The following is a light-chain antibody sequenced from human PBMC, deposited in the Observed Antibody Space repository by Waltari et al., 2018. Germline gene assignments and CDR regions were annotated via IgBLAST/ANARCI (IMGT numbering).Light chain of an antibody. J-gene: IGLJ1*01. CDR3: YSYAGGRV. Sequence: QSALTQPASVSGSPGQSITISCTGSSSDVGSSNLVSWYLQHPGKAPKLMIYEVTKRPSVVSHRFSGSKSANTASLTISGLQAEDEADYYCYSYAGGRVFGTGTKVTVL. CDR2: EVT. V-gene: IGLV2-23*02. CDR1: SSDVGSSNL.